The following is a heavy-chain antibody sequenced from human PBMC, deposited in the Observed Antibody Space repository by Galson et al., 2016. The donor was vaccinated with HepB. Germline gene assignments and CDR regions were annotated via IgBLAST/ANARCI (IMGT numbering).Heavy chain of an antibody. Sequence: SVKVSCKASGYSFTSNGISWVRQAPGQGLEWMGWISGYNGNTNYAQRFLGRVTMTTDTSATTAYMELRSLTSDDTAVYYCARGDFWTPYHFDSWGQGTLVIVSS. CDR3: ARGDFWTPYHFDS. J-gene: IGHJ4*02. CDR1: GYSFTSNG. CDR2: ISGYNGNT. V-gene: IGHV1-18*01. D-gene: IGHD3/OR15-3a*01.